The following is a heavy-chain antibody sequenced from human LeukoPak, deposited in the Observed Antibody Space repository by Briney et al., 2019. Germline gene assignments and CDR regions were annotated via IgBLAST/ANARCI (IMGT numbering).Heavy chain of an antibody. J-gene: IGHJ6*02. V-gene: IGHV4-39*07. CDR1: GGSISSSSYY. CDR2: IYYSGST. D-gene: IGHD3-22*01. Sequence: SETLSLTWTVSGGSISSSSYYWGWIRQPPGKGLEWIGSIYYSGSTYYNPSLKSRVTISVDTSKNQFSLKLSSVTAADTAVYYCARVRVYYYDSSGYADGMEVWGQGTTVTVSS. CDR3: ARVRVYYYDSSGYADGMEV.